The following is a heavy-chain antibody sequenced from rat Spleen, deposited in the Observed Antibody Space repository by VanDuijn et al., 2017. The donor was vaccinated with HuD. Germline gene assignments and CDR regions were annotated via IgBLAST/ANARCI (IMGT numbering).Heavy chain of an antibody. Sequence: QLQESGPGLVKPSQSLSLSCSVTVYSITSSYRWNWIRKFPGNKLEWMGYINGAGSTNYNPSLKSRISITRDTSKNQFFLQVNSVTTEDTATYYCAKFYYYDGPYYYDYWGQGIMVTVSS. CDR1: VYSITSSYR. CDR3: AKFYYYDGPYYYDY. V-gene: IGHV3-3*01. CDR2: INGAGST. J-gene: IGHJ2*01. D-gene: IGHD1-12*02.